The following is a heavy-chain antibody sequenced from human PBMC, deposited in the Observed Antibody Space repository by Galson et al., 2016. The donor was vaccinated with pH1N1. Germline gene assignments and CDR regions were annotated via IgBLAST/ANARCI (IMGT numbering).Heavy chain of an antibody. Sequence: SLRLSCAASGFAISSYWISWVRQAPGKGLEWVANIKQDGSDQNYVDSVKGRFTISRDNAKNSLYLQMDSLGAEDTAVYYCIREYWSLYHWGQGTLVTVST. J-gene: IGHJ5*02. CDR3: IREYWSLYH. CDR2: IKQDGSDQ. D-gene: IGHD2-8*02. V-gene: IGHV3-7*01. CDR1: GFAISSYW.